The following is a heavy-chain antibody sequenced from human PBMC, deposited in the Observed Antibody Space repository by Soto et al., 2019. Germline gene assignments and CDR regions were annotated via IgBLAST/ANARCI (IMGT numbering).Heavy chain of an antibody. J-gene: IGHJ6*04. Sequence: GGSLRLSCAASGFTFSSYAMNWVRQAPGQGLEWVSAISGSGGSTYYSDSVKGRFTISRDNSKNTLYLQMNSLRAEDTAVYYCAKVDKILRFLEWPLLDVWGKGTTVTVSS. CDR2: ISGSGGST. CDR3: AKVDKILRFLEWPLLDV. CDR1: GFTFSSYA. D-gene: IGHD3-3*01. V-gene: IGHV3-23*01.